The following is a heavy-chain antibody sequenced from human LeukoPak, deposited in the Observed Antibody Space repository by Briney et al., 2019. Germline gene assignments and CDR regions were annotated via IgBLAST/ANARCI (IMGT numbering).Heavy chain of an antibody. J-gene: IGHJ4*02. Sequence: GGSLILSCAASGFMFSTYWMTWVRQAPGKGPEWVANIKPDGSETYYVDSVKGRFTISRDNTKNLLYLQMNSLRGEDAAVYYCGGFGYEAAVDLWGQGTLVTVSS. CDR1: GFMFSTYW. D-gene: IGHD6-13*01. CDR2: IKPDGSET. CDR3: GGFGYEAAVDL. V-gene: IGHV3-7*01.